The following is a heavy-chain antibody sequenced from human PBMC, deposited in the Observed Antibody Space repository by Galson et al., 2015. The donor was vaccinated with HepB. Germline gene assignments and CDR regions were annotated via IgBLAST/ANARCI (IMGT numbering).Heavy chain of an antibody. CDR3: ARSGQYFDWLFSGFDY. D-gene: IGHD3-9*01. CDR2: INPGDSDI. Sequence: QSGAEVKKPGESLKISCKGSGYSFTNYWIGWVRQMPGKGLDWMGIINPGDSDIRYRPSFQGQVTISADNFISTAYLQWSSLKASDTAMYYCARSGQYFDWLFSGFDYWGQGTLVTVSS. J-gene: IGHJ4*02. V-gene: IGHV5-51*01. CDR1: GYSFTNYW.